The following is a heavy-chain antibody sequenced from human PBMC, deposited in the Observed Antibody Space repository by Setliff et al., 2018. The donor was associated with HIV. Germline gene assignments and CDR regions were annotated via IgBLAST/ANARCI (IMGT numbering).Heavy chain of an antibody. V-gene: IGHV4-39*01. Sequence: SETLSLTCTVSGDSITSNSYYWGWIRQSPGKGLEWIGTMHHSGSTYYNPSLKSRFTISVDVSKNQFSLKLTSVTAADTAVYYCARHHELTAHGLFDSWGQGTLVTVSS. CDR1: GDSITSNSYY. CDR2: MHHSGST. J-gene: IGHJ4*02. D-gene: IGHD1-7*01. CDR3: ARHHELTAHGLFDS.